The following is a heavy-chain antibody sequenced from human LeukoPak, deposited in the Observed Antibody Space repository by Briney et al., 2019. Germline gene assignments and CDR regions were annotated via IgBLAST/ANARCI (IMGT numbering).Heavy chain of an antibody. CDR2: IYYSGST. CDR1: GGSISSSSYY. CDR3: ATGTITIFGVVDY. Sequence: SETLSLTCTVSGGSISSSSYYWGWLRQPPGKGLEWIGSIYYSGSTYYNPSLKSRVTISVDTSKNQFSLKLSSVTAADTAVYYCATGTITIFGVVDYWGQGTLVTVSS. J-gene: IGHJ4*02. D-gene: IGHD3-3*01. V-gene: IGHV4-39*01.